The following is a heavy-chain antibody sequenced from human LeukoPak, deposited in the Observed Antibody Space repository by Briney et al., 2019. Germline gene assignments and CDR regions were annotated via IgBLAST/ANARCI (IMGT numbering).Heavy chain of an antibody. CDR3: VTSLGGNDN. CDR1: GFTFGRNW. V-gene: IGHV3-74*01. CDR2: INEDGSST. J-gene: IGHJ4*02. Sequence: PGGSLRLSCAASGFTFGRNWMHWVRQAPGKGLLWVSRINEDGSSTNSADSVKGRFTISRDNGKNTLYLEMNSLRAEDTAVYYCVTSLGGNDNWGQGTVVTVSS.